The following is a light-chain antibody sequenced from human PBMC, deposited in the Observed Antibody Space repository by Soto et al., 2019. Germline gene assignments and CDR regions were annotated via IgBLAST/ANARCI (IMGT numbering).Light chain of an antibody. J-gene: IGLJ3*02. CDR2: GNS. CDR3: QSYDSSLSGWV. CDR1: SSNIGAGYD. V-gene: IGLV1-40*01. Sequence: QSVLTQPPSVSGAPGQRVTISCTGSSSNIGAGYDVHWYQQLPGTPPKLLISGNSKRPSGVPDRFSGSKSGTSASLAITGLQAEDEADYYCQSYDSSLSGWVFGGGTKLTVL.